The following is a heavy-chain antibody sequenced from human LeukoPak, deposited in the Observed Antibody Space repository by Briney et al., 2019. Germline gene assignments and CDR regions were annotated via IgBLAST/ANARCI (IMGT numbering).Heavy chain of an antibody. CDR2: ISSSGSTI. Sequence: GGSLRLSCAASGFTFSDYYMSWIRQAPGKGLEWVSYISSSGSTIYYADSVKGRFTISRDNAKNSLYLQMNSLRAEDTAVYYCARVVNRVYDWETYYYRDVWGKGTTVTVSS. J-gene: IGHJ6*03. CDR3: ARVVNRVYDWETYYYRDV. V-gene: IGHV3-11*04. CDR1: GFTFSDYY. D-gene: IGHD5/OR15-5a*01.